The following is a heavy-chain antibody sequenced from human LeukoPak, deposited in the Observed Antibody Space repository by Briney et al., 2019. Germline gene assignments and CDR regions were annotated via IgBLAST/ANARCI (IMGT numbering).Heavy chain of an antibody. CDR1: GGSISSSSYY. CDR2: IYYSGST. Sequence: SETLSLTCTVSGGSISSSSYYWGWIRQPPGKGLEWIGSIYYSGSTYYNPSLKSRVTISVDTSKNQFSLKLSSVTAADTAVYYCVLTIFGVAADAFNIWGQGTMVTVSS. J-gene: IGHJ3*02. CDR3: VLTIFGVAADAFNI. V-gene: IGHV4-39*01. D-gene: IGHD3-3*01.